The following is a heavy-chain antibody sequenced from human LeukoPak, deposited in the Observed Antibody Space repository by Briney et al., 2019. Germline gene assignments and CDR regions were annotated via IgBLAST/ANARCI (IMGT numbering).Heavy chain of an antibody. Sequence: PSETLSLTCTVSNDSITRYYWTWIRQPPGKGLEYIGYVFYSGSTNYNPSLKSRITISVDTSKSHFSLKLSSVTAADTAVYYCARVAAGFGVVATKFDPWGQGTLVTVSS. V-gene: IGHV4-59*01. J-gene: IGHJ5*02. CDR1: NDSITRYY. CDR2: VFYSGST. CDR3: ARVAAGFGVVATKFDP. D-gene: IGHD3-3*01.